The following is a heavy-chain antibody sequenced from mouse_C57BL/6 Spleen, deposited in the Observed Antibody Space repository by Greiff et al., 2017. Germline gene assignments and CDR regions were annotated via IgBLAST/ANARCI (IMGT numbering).Heavy chain of an antibody. CDR1: GYSITSGYY. Sequence: EVQLQESGPGLVKPSQSLSLTCSVTGYSITSGYYWNWIRQFPGNKLEWMGYISYDGSNNYNPSLKNRISITRDTSKNQFFLKLNSVTTEDTATYYCARCDGYPREMDYWGQGTSVTVSS. J-gene: IGHJ4*01. CDR2: ISYDGSN. CDR3: ARCDGYPREMDY. D-gene: IGHD2-3*01. V-gene: IGHV3-6*01.